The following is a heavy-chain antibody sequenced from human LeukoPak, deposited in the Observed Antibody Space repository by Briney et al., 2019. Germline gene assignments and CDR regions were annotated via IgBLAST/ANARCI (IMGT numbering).Heavy chain of an antibody. CDR2: ISYDGSNK. Sequence: GRSLRLSCEASGFTFSSYAMHWVRQAPGKGLEWVAVISYDGSNKYYADSVKGRFTISRDNSKNTLYLQMNSLRAEDTAVYYCARDPTYYYDSSYFDYWGQGTLVTVSS. V-gene: IGHV3-30*04. J-gene: IGHJ4*02. D-gene: IGHD3-22*01. CDR3: ARDPTYYYDSSYFDY. CDR1: GFTFSSYA.